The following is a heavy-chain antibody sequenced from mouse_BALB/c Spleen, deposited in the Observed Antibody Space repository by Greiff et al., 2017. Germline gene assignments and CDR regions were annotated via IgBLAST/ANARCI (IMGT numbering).Heavy chain of an antibody. D-gene: IGHD1-1*01. V-gene: IGHV5-17*02. CDR1: GFTFSSFG. J-gene: IGHJ4*01. CDR2: ISSGSSTI. CDR3: ARSLPTGPMDY. Sequence: EVQLVESGGGLVQPGGSRKLSCAASGFTFSSFGMHWVRQAPEKGLEWVAYISSGSSTIYYADTVKGRFTISRDNPKNTLFLQMTSLRSEDTAIYYCARSLPTGPMDYWGQGTSVTVSS.